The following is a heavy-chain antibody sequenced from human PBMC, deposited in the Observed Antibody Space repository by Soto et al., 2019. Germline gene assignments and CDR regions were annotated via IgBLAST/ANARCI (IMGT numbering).Heavy chain of an antibody. Sequence: EVQLLESGGGLVQPGGSLRLSCAASGFTFSSYAMSWVRQAPGKGLEWVSVISGSGDSTYYADSVRGRFTISRDNSKNPLYLQMNSLRAEDTDVYYCAKDRDGAAAGPTKFYGMDVWGQGTTVTVSS. D-gene: IGHD6-13*01. V-gene: IGHV3-23*01. J-gene: IGHJ6*02. CDR2: ISGSGDST. CDR3: AKDRDGAAAGPTKFYGMDV. CDR1: GFTFSSYA.